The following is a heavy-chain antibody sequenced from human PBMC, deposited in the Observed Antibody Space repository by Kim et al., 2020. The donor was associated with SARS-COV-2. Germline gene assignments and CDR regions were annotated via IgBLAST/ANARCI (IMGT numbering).Heavy chain of an antibody. D-gene: IGHD3-10*01. J-gene: IGHJ3*01. CDR2: VYYNGTS. CDR3: ARDLASRGGSYYDGYA. CDR1: GGSLRSSSYF. V-gene: IGHV4-39*07. Sequence: SETLSLTCSVSGGSLRSSSYFWGWIRQPPGKGLEWIGGVYYNGTSYSNPSLKSRVAISVDTSKNQFSLRLSSVTAADTAFYYCARDLASRGGSYYDGYA.